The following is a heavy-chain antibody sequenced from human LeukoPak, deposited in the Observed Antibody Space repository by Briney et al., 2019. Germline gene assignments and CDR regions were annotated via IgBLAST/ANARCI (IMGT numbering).Heavy chain of an antibody. V-gene: IGHV1-8*01. Sequence: ASVKVSCKASGYTFTSYDINWVRQATGQGLEWMGWMNPNSGNTGYALKFQGRVTMTRNTSISTAYMELSSLRSEDTAVYYCARGGDVGYYYYMDVWGKGTTVTVSS. CDR2: MNPNSGNT. CDR1: GYTFTSYD. D-gene: IGHD2-21*02. CDR3: ARGGDVGYYYYMDV. J-gene: IGHJ6*03.